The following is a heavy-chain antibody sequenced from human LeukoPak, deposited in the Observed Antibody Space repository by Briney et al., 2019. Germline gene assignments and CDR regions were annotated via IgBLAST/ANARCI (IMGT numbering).Heavy chain of an antibody. D-gene: IGHD4-17*01. CDR3: AKDIYPMTTVTKDFDY. J-gene: IGHJ4*02. CDR1: GFTFSSYW. V-gene: IGHV3-9*01. CDR2: ISWNSGSI. Sequence: GGSLRLSCAASGFTFSSYWMHWVRQAPGKGLEWVSGISWNSGSIGYADSVKGRFTISRDNAKNSLYLQMNSLRAEDTALYYCAKDIYPMTTVTKDFDYWGQGTLVTVSS.